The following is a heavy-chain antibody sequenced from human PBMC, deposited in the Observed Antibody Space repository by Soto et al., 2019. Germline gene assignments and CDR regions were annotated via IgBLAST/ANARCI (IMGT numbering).Heavy chain of an antibody. CDR1: GEGSGDTFTMYW. V-gene: IGHV5-51*01. Sequence: EVQLVQSGAEVKKPGESVEISCQASGEGSGDTFTMYWLAWVRQIPGKALEWVGMIWPADSKTRYGPSFEGQITISADESITTAYLQSCELKASDTRIYYCARLGPHYSGDSFSSDTPANDYGLDVWGQGTSVTVS. CDR2: IWPADSKT. D-gene: IGHD2-15*01. CDR3: ARLGPHYSGDSFSSDTPANDYGLDV. J-gene: IGHJ6*02.